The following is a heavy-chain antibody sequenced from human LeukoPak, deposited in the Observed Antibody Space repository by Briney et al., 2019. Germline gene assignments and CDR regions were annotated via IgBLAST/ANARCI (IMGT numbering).Heavy chain of an antibody. D-gene: IGHD3-3*01. J-gene: IGHJ3*02. CDR1: GYTFTSYG. V-gene: IGHV1-18*01. Sequence: ASVKVPCKASGYTFTSYGISWVRQAPGQGLEWMGWISAYNGNTNYAQRLQGRVTMTTDTSTSTGYMELRSLRSDDTAVYYCAKAAPSGYGAFDIWGQGTMVTVSS. CDR2: ISAYNGNT. CDR3: AKAAPSGYGAFDI.